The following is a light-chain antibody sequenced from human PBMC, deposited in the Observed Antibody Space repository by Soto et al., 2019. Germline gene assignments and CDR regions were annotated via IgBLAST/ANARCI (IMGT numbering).Light chain of an antibody. Sequence: QSALTQPASVSGSPGQSITISCTGTSSDVGSYNLVSWYQQHPGKAPKLIIYEVSKRPSGVSNRFSGSKSGNTASLTIPGLQAEDDTDYYCCSYAGGSTHWVFGGGTQLTVL. CDR1: SSDVGSYNL. CDR2: EVS. V-gene: IGLV2-23*02. CDR3: CSYAGGSTHWV. J-gene: IGLJ3*02.